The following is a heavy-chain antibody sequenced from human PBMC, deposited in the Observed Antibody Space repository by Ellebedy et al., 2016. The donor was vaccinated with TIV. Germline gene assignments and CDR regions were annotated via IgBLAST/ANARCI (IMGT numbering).Heavy chain of an antibody. CDR2: IQQDGSEK. CDR1: GFTFSIYA. J-gene: IGHJ6*02. V-gene: IGHV3-7*01. Sequence: GESLKISCAASGFTFSIYAMTWVRQAPGKGLQWVANIQQDGSEKFYVDSVKGRFTISRDNANNPLFLQQTSLKAEDTAVYYCAKTGFYYYYGMDVWGQGTTVTVSS. CDR3: AKTGFYYYYGMDV.